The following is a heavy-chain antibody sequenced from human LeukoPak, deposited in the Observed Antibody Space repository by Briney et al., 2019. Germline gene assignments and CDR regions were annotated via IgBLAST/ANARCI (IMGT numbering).Heavy chain of an antibody. CDR3: ATSLGTGVASPDY. CDR2: IIPIFGTA. CDR1: GGTFSSYA. Sequence: SVKVSCKASGGTFSSYAISWVRQAPGQGLEWMGGIIPIFGTANYTQKFQGRVTITTDESTSTAYMELSSLRSEDTAVYYCATSLGTGVASPDYWGQGTLVTVSS. J-gene: IGHJ4*02. V-gene: IGHV1-69*05. D-gene: IGHD5-12*01.